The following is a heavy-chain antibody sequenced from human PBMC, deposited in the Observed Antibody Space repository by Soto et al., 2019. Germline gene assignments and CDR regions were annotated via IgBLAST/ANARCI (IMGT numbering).Heavy chain of an antibody. CDR3: AREFTGATHPYYYYGMDV. CDR2: INHSGST. J-gene: IGHJ6*02. V-gene: IGHV4-34*01. CDR1: GGSFSGYY. D-gene: IGHD1-26*01. Sequence: TLSLTCAVYGGSFSGYYWSWIRQPPGKGLEWIGEINHSGSTNYNPSLKSRVTISVDTSKNQFFLKLSSVTAADTAVYYCAREFTGATHPYYYYGMDVWGQGTTVTVSS.